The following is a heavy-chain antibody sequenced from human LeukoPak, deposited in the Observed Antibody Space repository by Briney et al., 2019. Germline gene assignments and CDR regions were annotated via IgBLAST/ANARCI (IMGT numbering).Heavy chain of an antibody. D-gene: IGHD2-21*01. V-gene: IGHV1-69*01. CDR2: IIPIFGTA. CDR3: ARAPMTLNCGGDCYSTHYYFDH. CDR1: GGTFSSYA. Sequence: SVKVSCKASGGTFSSYAISWVRQAPGQGLEWMGGIIPIFGTANYAQKFQGRVTITADESTSTAYMELSSLRSEDTAVYYCARAPMTLNCGGDCYSTHYYFDHWGQGTLVTVSS. J-gene: IGHJ4*02.